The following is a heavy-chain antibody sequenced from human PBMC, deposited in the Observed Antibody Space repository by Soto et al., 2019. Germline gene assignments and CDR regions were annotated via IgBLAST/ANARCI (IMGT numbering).Heavy chain of an antibody. CDR1: GGSFSGYY. CDR2: INHSGST. Sequence: SKTLSLTCAVYGGSFSGYYWSWIRQPPGKGLEWIGEINHSGSTNYNPSLKSRVTISVDTSKNQFSLKLSSVTAADTAVYYCARKGPNWFDPWGQGTLVTVSS. V-gene: IGHV4-34*01. CDR3: ARKGPNWFDP. J-gene: IGHJ5*02.